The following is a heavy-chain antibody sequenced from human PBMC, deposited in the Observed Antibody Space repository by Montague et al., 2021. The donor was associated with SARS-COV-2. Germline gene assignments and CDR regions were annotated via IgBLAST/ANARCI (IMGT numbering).Heavy chain of an antibody. Sequence: TLSLTCTVSGGSISSYYWSWIRQPPGKGLEWIGYIYYSGSTNYNPSLKSRVTISVDTSKNQLSLKLSSVTAADTAVYYCARGSGWMGNAFDIWGQGTMVTVSS. CDR1: GGSISSYY. CDR3: ARGSGWMGNAFDI. J-gene: IGHJ3*02. CDR2: IYYSGST. V-gene: IGHV4-59*01. D-gene: IGHD6-19*01.